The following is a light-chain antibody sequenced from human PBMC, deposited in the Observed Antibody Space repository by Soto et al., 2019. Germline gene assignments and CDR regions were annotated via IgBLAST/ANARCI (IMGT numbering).Light chain of an antibody. CDR3: QQYDSVFT. J-gene: IGKJ5*01. CDR2: GAS. Sequence: DIQMTQSPSSLSASVGDRVTITRQASQDITNYLNWYQQKPGKAPNLLIYGASNLETGVPSRFSGSGSGTDFTFTISSLQAEDIGTYFCQQYDSVFTFGQGTRLEIK. V-gene: IGKV1-33*01. CDR1: QDITNY.